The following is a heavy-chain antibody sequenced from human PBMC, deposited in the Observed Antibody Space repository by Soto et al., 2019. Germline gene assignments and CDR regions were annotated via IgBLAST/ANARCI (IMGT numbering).Heavy chain of an antibody. CDR3: AREDDYGYRYINYGLDV. Sequence: GGSLRLSCAASGFTFNIYALHWVLQAPCKGLEWVAVISFDGTKKYYSDSVKGRFTISRDNLKNTLYLQMNNLRVEDAALYFCAREDDYGYRYINYGLDVWGRGTTVTVSS. V-gene: IGHV3-30-3*01. CDR2: ISFDGTKK. J-gene: IGHJ6*02. CDR1: GFTFNIYA. D-gene: IGHD4-17*01.